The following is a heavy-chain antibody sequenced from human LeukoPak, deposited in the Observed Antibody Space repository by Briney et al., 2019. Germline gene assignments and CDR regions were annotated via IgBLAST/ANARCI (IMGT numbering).Heavy chain of an antibody. CDR1: GGSFSGYY. J-gene: IGHJ6*02. D-gene: IGHD2-15*01. CDR3: ASGQGYCGGGSCYLGGYYYYGMDV. CDR2: NNHSGST. Sequence: PSETLSLTCAVYGGSFSGYYWSWIRQPPGKGLEWIGENNHSGSTNYNPSLKSRVTISVDTSKNQFSLKLSSVTAADTAVYYCASGQGYCGGGSCYLGGYYYYGMDVWGQGTTVTVSS. V-gene: IGHV4-34*01.